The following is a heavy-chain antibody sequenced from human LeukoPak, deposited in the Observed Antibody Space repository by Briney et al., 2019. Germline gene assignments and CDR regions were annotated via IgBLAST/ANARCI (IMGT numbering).Heavy chain of an antibody. CDR3: ARGLGELWMGTYYFDC. J-gene: IGHJ4*02. Sequence: SETLSLTCAVYGGSFSGYYWSWIRQSPGKGLELDGEINHSGSTNYNPSLKSRVTISVDTSKNQFSLKLSSVTAADTAVYYCARGLGELWMGTYYFDCWGQGTLVTASS. CDR1: GGSFSGYY. CDR2: INHSGST. V-gene: IGHV4-34*01. D-gene: IGHD3-16*01.